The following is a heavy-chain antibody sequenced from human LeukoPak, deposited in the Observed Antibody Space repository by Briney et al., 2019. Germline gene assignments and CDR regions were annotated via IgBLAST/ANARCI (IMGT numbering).Heavy chain of an antibody. V-gene: IGHV3-23*01. CDR1: GFTFNTYA. CDR3: AKASSESYYFDY. CDR2: ISGSGGST. J-gene: IGHJ4*02. D-gene: IGHD1-26*01. Sequence: GGSLRLSCAASGFTFNTYAMTWVRQAPGKGLEWVSAISGSGGSTYYADSVKGRFTISRDNSKNTLSLQMNSLRAEDTVVYYCAKASSESYYFDYWGQGTLVTVSS.